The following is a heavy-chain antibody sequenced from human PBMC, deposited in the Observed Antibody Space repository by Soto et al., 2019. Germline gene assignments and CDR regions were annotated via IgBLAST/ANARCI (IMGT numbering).Heavy chain of an antibody. CDR3: VRQGFGRLHGLVDV. CDR1: GGSISSYY. D-gene: IGHD3-10*01. V-gene: IGHV4-59*08. CDR2: IDYNVST. J-gene: IGHJ6*02. Sequence: SETLSLTCTVSGGSISSYYWSWIRQPPGRRLEWIGYIDYNVSTSYNPSLQSRVTISIDTSTKQFFLKLSSVTAADTAVYYCVRQGFGRLHGLVDVWGQGTTVTVSS.